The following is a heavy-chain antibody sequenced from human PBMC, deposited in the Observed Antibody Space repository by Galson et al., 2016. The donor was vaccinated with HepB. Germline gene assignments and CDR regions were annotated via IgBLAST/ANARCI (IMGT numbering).Heavy chain of an antibody. CDR1: GFSLSSPAVG. J-gene: IGHJ4*02. CDR2: IYWDDDK. V-gene: IGHV2-5*02. CDR3: AHGSGWLSDY. D-gene: IGHD6-19*01. Sequence: PALVKPTQTLTLTCTFSGFSLSSPAVGVGWIRQPPGKALEWLALIYWDDDKQYNASLRNRLTITKASSRNQVVLTMTSMDPVGTATYYCAHGSGWLSDYWGQGILVTVSS.